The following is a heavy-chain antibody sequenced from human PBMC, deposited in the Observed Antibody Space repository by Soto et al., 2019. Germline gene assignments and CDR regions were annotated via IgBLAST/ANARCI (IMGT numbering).Heavy chain of an antibody. CDR1: GDSISSGGYY. V-gene: IGHV4-31*03. D-gene: IGHD3-10*01. Sequence: QVQLQESGPGLVKPSQTLSRTCTVSGDSISSGGYYWSLIRQHPGKSMEWIGYIYYSGSTYYSPSLKSRVTISVDTSKNQFPLKLSSVTAAVTAVYYCARELRFGEDYYGMDVWGQGTTVTVSS. CDR2: IYYSGST. J-gene: IGHJ6*02. CDR3: ARELRFGEDYYGMDV.